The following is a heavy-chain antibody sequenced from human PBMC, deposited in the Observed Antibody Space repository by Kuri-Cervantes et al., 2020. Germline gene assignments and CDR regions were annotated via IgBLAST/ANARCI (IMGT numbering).Heavy chain of an antibody. Sequence: GESLKISCAASGFTFSSYGMHWVRQAPGKGLEWVAVIWYDGSNKYYADSVKGRFTISRDNSKNTLYLQMNSLRAEDTALYYCAKQSRPTADCCWPWYFDLWGRGTLVTVSS. V-gene: IGHV3-33*06. CDR3: AKQSRPTADCCWPWYFDL. D-gene: IGHD2-21*02. CDR2: IWYDGSNK. J-gene: IGHJ2*01. CDR1: GFTFSSYG.